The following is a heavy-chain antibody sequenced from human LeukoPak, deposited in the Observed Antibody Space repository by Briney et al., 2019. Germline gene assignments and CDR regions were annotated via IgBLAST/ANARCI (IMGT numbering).Heavy chain of an antibody. CDR2: INPSDGAT. Sequence: GASVKLSCKASGYTFTMYYTHWVRQAPGQGLEWMGMINPSDGATTYAQKFQGRVTMTRDTSISTAYMELSRLRSDDTAVYYCARVVDIVVVGTDGFDPWGQGTLVTVSS. CDR1: GYTFTMYY. V-gene: IGHV1-2*02. D-gene: IGHD2-2*01. J-gene: IGHJ5*02. CDR3: ARVVDIVVVGTDGFDP.